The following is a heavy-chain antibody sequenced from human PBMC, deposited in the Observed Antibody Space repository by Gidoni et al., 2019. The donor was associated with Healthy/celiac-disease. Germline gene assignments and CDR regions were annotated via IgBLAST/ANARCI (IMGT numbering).Heavy chain of an antibody. CDR3: AILGQAVAGSWDAFDI. J-gene: IGHJ3*02. CDR2: ISWNSGSI. CDR1: GFTFDDYA. Sequence: EVQLVESGGGLVQPGRSLRLSCAASGFTFDDYAMHWVRQAPGKGLEWVSGISWNSGSIGYADSVKGRFTISRDNAKNSLYLQMNSLRAEDTALYHCAILGQAVAGSWDAFDIWGQGTMVTVSS. D-gene: IGHD6-19*01. V-gene: IGHV3-9*01.